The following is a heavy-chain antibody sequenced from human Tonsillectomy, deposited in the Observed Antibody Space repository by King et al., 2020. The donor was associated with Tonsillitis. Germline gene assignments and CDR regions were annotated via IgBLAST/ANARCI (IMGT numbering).Heavy chain of an antibody. CDR2: INRSGST. V-gene: IGHV4-34*01. CDR1: GGSFSGYY. Sequence: VQLQQWGAGLLKPSETLSLTCAVYGGSFSGYYWSWIRQPPGKGLEWIGEINRSGSTNYNPSLKSRVTVSVDTSKNQFSLKLSSVTAADTAVYYCARGNIAVAGYNWFDPWGQGTLVTVSS. D-gene: IGHD6-19*01. CDR3: ARGNIAVAGYNWFDP. J-gene: IGHJ5*02.